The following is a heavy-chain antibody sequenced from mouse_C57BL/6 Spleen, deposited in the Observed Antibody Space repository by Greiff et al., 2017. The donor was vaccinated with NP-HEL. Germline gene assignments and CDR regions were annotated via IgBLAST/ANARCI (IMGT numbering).Heavy chain of an antibody. CDR3: AKGDYGNRNWDYFDY. J-gene: IGHJ2*01. CDR2: IWRGGST. Sequence: QVQLQQSGPGLVQPSQSLSITCTVSGFSLTSYGVHWVRQSPGKGLEWLGVIWRGGSTDYNAAFMSRLSITKDNSKSQVFFKMNRLQADDTAIYYCAKGDYGNRNWDYFDYWGQGTTLTVSS. D-gene: IGHD2-1*01. V-gene: IGHV2-5*01. CDR1: GFSLTSYG.